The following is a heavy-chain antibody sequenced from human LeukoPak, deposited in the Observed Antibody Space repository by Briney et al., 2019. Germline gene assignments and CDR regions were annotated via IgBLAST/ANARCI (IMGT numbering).Heavy chain of an antibody. D-gene: IGHD6-13*01. CDR1: GGTLSSYA. J-gene: IGHJ5*02. Sequence: GSSVKVSYKASGGTLSSYAISWVRQAPGQGLEWMGGIIPIFGTANYAQKSQGRVTITTDESTSTAYMELSSLRSEDTAVYYCARRIAAAGTRNWFDPWGQGTLVTVSS. CDR2: IIPIFGTA. V-gene: IGHV1-69*05. CDR3: ARRIAAAGTRNWFDP.